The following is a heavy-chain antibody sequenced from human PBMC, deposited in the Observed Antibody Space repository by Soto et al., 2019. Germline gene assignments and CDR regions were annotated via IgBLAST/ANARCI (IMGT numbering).Heavy chain of an antibody. Sequence: GESLKISCAASGFTFSSYSMNWVRQAPGKGLEWVSSISSSSSYIYYADSVKGRFTISRDNAKNSLYLQMNSLRAEDTAVYYCAGFDFWSGYQVDVDYWGQGTLVTVSS. V-gene: IGHV3-21*01. CDR2: ISSSSSYI. CDR1: GFTFSSYS. CDR3: AGFDFWSGYQVDVDY. D-gene: IGHD3-3*01. J-gene: IGHJ4*02.